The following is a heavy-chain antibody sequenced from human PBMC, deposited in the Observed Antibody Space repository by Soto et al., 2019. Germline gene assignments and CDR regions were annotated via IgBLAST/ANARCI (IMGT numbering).Heavy chain of an antibody. CDR1: GFTFSSYA. V-gene: IGHV3-23*01. D-gene: IGHD1-26*01. CDR3: AKAPKANYYYGMDV. J-gene: IGHJ6*02. Sequence: GSLRLSCAASGFTFSSYAMSWVRQAPGKGLEWVSGISGSGGNTYYPDSVKGRFSISRDNSKKTLNLQMNSLRAEDTAVYYSAKAPKANYYYGMDVWGQGTSVTVPS. CDR2: ISGSGGNT.